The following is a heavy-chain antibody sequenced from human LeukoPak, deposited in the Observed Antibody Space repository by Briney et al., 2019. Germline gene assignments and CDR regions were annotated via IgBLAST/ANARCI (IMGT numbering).Heavy chain of an antibody. CDR1: GFTFRSYW. D-gene: IGHD3-9*01. CDR3: ARRYFDWFLGAGGSLDI. V-gene: IGHV3-7*01. Sequence: GGSLRLSCAGSGFTFRSYWMHWVRQAPGKGLEWVANTKQDGSEKYYVDSVKGRFTISRDNANDSVYLQMNSLRAEDTAVYYCARRYFDWFLGAGGSLDIWGQGTMVTVSS. J-gene: IGHJ3*02. CDR2: TKQDGSEK.